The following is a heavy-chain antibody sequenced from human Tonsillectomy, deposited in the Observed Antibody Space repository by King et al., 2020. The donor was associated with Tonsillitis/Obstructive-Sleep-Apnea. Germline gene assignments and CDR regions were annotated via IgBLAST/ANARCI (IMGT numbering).Heavy chain of an antibody. CDR1: GYTFTGYY. CDR2: INPNSGGT. CDR3: ARGTLIAAAPAYYYGMDV. V-gene: IGHV1-2*02. D-gene: IGHD6-13*01. J-gene: IGHJ6*02. Sequence: QVQLVESGAEVKKPGASVKVSCKASGYTFTGYYMHWVRQAPGQGLEWMGWINPNSGGTNYAQKFQGRVTMTRDTSISTAYMELSRLRSDDTAVYYCARGTLIAAAPAYYYGMDVWGQGTTVTVSS.